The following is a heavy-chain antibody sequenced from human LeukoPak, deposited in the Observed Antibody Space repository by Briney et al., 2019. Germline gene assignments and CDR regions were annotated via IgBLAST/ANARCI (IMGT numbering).Heavy chain of an antibody. Sequence: PSETLSLTCTVSGYSISSGYYWGWIRQPPGKGLEWIGSIYHSGSTYYNPSLKSRVTISVDTSKNQFSLKLSSVTAADTAVYYCARDRPPAFGVRYFDLWGRGTLVTVSS. D-gene: IGHD3-16*01. CDR1: GYSISSGYY. CDR3: ARDRPPAFGVRYFDL. V-gene: IGHV4-38-2*02. J-gene: IGHJ2*01. CDR2: IYHSGST.